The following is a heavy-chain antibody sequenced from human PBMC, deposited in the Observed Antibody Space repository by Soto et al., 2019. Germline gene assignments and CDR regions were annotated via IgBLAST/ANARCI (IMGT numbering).Heavy chain of an antibody. CDR1: GGSISSGGYY. D-gene: IGHD3-3*01. CDR2: IYYSGST. J-gene: IGHJ4*02. Sequence: QVQLQESGPGLVKPSQTLSLTCTVSGGSISSGGYYWSWIRQHPGKGLEWIGYIYYSGSTSYNPSLKSRVNISVDTSKNQFSLKLSSVTAADTAVYYCARAGTDTIFGVVIIPYFDYWGQGTLVTVSS. CDR3: ARAGTDTIFGVVIIPYFDY. V-gene: IGHV4-31*03.